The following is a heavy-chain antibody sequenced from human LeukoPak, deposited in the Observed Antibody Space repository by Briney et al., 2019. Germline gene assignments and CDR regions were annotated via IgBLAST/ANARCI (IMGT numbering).Heavy chain of an antibody. CDR1: GGSISSRGYY. D-gene: IGHD6-25*01. CDR3: ARYSSAWFDP. V-gene: IGHV4-39*01. CDR2: IYYSGST. J-gene: IGHJ5*02. Sequence: SETLSLTCTVSGGSISSRGYYWGWIRQPPGKGLEWIGHIYYSGSTYYNPSLKSRVAISVDTSKNQFSLKLTSVTAADTAVYNCARYSSAWFDPWGQGTLVTVSS.